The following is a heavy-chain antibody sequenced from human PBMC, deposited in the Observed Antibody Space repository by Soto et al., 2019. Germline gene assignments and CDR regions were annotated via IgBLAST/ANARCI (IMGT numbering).Heavy chain of an antibody. CDR3: ARGDNYRTYYYASSGYYPPRY. J-gene: IGHJ4*02. Sequence: ASVKVSCKASGYTFTSYGISWVRQAPGQGLEWMGWISAYNGNTNYAQKLQGRVTMTTDTSTSTAYMELRSLRSDDTAVYYCARGDNYRTYYYASSGYYPPRYWGQGTLVTVSS. CDR1: GYTFTSYG. D-gene: IGHD3-22*01. V-gene: IGHV1-18*04. CDR2: ISAYNGNT.